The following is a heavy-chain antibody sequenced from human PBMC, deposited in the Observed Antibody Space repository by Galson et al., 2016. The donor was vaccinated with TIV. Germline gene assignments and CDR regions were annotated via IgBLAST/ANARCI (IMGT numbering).Heavy chain of an antibody. J-gene: IGHJ4*02. Sequence: SLRLSCAASGFTFSNYGIHWVRQAPGKGLEWVSTMWSDGTNEHYADSVKGRFTISRDNSKDTHYLHMHSLRADDTAVYYCARSPPLGSTIYYFDYWGQGTLVTVSS. CDR1: GFTFSNYG. CDR3: ARSPPLGSTIYYFDY. CDR2: MWSDGTNE. V-gene: IGHV3-33*01. D-gene: IGHD1-26*01.